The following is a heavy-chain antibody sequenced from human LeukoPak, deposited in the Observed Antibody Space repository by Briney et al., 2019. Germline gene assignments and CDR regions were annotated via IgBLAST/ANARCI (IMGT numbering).Heavy chain of an antibody. D-gene: IGHD2-2*01. J-gene: IGHJ4*02. V-gene: IGHV3-20*04. CDR2: ISWNGANT. Sequence: PGGSLRLSCVASGFTFDDFGLSWVRQVPGRGLEWVARISWNGANTGYADSVKGRFTISRDNAENSLFLQMNSLTADDTALYYCARDHCSSTTCYFEDWGQETLVTVSS. CDR1: GFTFDDFG. CDR3: ARDHCSSTTCYFED.